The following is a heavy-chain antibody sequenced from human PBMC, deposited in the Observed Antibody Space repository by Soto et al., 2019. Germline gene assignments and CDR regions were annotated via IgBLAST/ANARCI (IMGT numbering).Heavy chain of an antibody. V-gene: IGHV3-13*01. CDR2: IGTAGDT. CDR3: ARGRVAGPYYYYMDV. D-gene: IGHD6-19*01. Sequence: GGSLRLSCAASGFTFSSYDMHWVRQATGKGLEWVSAIGTAGDTYYPGSVKGRFTISRENAKNSLYLQMNSLRVGDTAVYYCARGRVAGPYYYYMDVWGKGTTVTVSS. CDR1: GFTFSSYD. J-gene: IGHJ6*03.